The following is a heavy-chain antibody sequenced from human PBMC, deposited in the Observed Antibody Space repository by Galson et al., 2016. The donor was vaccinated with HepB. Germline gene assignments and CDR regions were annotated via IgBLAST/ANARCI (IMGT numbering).Heavy chain of an antibody. CDR2: IHRDGGT. J-gene: IGHJ2*01. D-gene: IGHD3-10*01. Sequence: SETLSLTCAVYGGSFSASFWSWIRQPPGKGLEWIGEIHRDGGTNYSPSLKSRVTISVDTSKKQFSLNLRSVTSEDTAVYYCARGQYGSGSFDLWGRGTLVTVSS. V-gene: IGHV4-34*01. CDR3: ARGQYGSGSFDL. CDR1: GGSFSASF.